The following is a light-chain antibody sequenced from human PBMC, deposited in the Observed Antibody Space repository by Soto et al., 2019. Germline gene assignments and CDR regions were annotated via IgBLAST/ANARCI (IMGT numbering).Light chain of an antibody. CDR2: KAS. CDR1: QGISSY. CDR3: QQYNSYSYT. J-gene: IGKJ2*01. Sequence: AIRMTQSPSSFSASTGDRVTITCRASQGISSYLAWYQQKPGKAPNLLIYKASNLASGVPSRFTGGGSGTDFTLTINSLQPDDSATYFCQQYNSYSYTFGQGTKVDIK. V-gene: IGKV1-8*01.